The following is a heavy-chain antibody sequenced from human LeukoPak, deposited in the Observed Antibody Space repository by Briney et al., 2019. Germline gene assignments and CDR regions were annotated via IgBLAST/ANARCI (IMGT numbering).Heavy chain of an antibody. J-gene: IGHJ4*02. CDR1: GYTFTGYY. V-gene: IGHV1-2*02. CDR2: INPNSGGT. D-gene: IGHD5-12*01. Sequence: ASVKVSCKASGYTFTGYYMHWVRQAPGQGLEWMGWINPNSGGTNYAQKFQGRVTMTRDTSISTAYMELSRLRSDDTAVYYCARVKDAAVATRPFGYWGQGTLVTVSS. CDR3: ARVKDAAVATRPFGY.